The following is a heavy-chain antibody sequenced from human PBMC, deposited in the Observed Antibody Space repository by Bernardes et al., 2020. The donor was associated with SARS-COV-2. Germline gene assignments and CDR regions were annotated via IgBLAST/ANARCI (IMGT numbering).Heavy chain of an antibody. Sequence: ASVKVSCKASGYTFTSYGISWVRQAPGQGLEWMGWISAYNGNTNYAQKLQGRVTMTTDTSTSTAYMELRSLRSDDTAVYYCASNRRLRYFEPNYWYFDLWGRGTLVTVSS. J-gene: IGHJ2*01. D-gene: IGHD3-9*01. CDR3: ASNRRLRYFEPNYWYFDL. V-gene: IGHV1-18*01. CDR2: ISAYNGNT. CDR1: GYTFTSYG.